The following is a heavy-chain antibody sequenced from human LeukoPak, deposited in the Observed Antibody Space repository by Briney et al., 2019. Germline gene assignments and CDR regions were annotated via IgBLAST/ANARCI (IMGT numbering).Heavy chain of an antibody. CDR2: ISRSSSYT. V-gene: IGHV3-21*01. J-gene: IGHJ4*02. CDR3: ARAPPGRDLLGGFDF. D-gene: IGHD2-15*01. CDR1: GFTFSSYS. Sequence: PGGSLRLSCAGSGFTFSSYSMNWVRQAPGKGLQWVSSISRSSSYTYYADSVKGRFTISRDNARNSLYLQMNSLRAEDTAVYYCARAPPGRDLLGGFDFWGQGIRVTVSS.